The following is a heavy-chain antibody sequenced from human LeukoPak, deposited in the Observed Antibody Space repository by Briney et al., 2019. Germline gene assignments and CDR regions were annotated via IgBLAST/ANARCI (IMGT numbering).Heavy chain of an antibody. V-gene: IGHV3-66*01. Sequence: GGSLRLSCAASGFTVSSNYMSWVRQAPGKGLEWVSVIYSGGSTYYADSVKGRFTISRDNSKNTLYLQMNSLRAEDTAVYYCARDRGLGSGSRDGMDVWGQGTTVTVSS. J-gene: IGHJ6*02. CDR2: IYSGGST. CDR1: GFTVSSNY. D-gene: IGHD1-26*01. CDR3: ARDRGLGSGSRDGMDV.